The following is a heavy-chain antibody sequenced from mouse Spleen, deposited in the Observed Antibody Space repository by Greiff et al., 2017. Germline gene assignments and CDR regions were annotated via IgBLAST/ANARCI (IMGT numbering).Heavy chain of an antibody. Sequence: VQLQQSGAELAKPGASVKLSCKASGYTFTSYWMHWVKQRPGQGLEWIGYINPSSGYTKYNQKFKDKATLTADKSSSTAYMQLSSLTSEDSAVYYCAKTGTDWYFDVWGAGTTVTVSS. V-gene: IGHV1-7*01. J-gene: IGHJ1*01. D-gene: IGHD4-1*01. CDR1: GYTFTSYW. CDR3: AKTGTDWYFDV. CDR2: INPSSGYT.